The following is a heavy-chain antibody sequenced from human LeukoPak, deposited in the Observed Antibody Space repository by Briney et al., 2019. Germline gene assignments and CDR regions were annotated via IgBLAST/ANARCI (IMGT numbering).Heavy chain of an antibody. CDR3: ARDRGGRVQRAFDI. V-gene: IGHV3-53*01. Sequence: GGSLRLSCAASGFTVSSIYMSWVRQTPGKGLEWVSVLYTDGSTYYADFVNGRFTISRDNSKNTLYLQMNSLRAEDTAVYYCARDRGGRVQRAFDIWGQGTMVTVSS. CDR2: LYTDGST. CDR1: GFTVSSIY. J-gene: IGHJ3*02.